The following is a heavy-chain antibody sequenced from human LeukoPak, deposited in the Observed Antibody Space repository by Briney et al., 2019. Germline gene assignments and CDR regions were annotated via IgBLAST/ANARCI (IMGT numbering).Heavy chain of an antibody. V-gene: IGHV3-13*01. CDR1: GFTFSNYD. CDR2: FHTAGDI. CDR3: ARGSCSSRSCYKRVNGLDV. J-gene: IGHJ6*02. Sequence: GGSLRLSCAASGFTFSNYDMHWVRQATGKGLEWVSAFHTAGDIHYSGSVKGRFATSRENAKNSFYLQMNNLRAGNTAVYYCARGSCSSRSCYKRVNGLDVWGQGTPVTVSS. D-gene: IGHD2-2*01.